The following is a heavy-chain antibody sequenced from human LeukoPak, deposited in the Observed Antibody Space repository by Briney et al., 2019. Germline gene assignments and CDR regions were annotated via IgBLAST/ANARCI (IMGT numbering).Heavy chain of an antibody. CDR2: IDSDKGNT. Sequence: ASVKVSCKASGYSFTRNAIHWVRQAPGQRLEWMGWIDSDKGNTKYSQEFQGRVTFTRDTSASTVYMELSSPRSEDMAIYYCARGYSNGWYHDYWGQGTPVIVSS. CDR3: ARGYSNGWYHDY. J-gene: IGHJ4*02. CDR1: GYSFTRNA. V-gene: IGHV1-3*03. D-gene: IGHD6-19*01.